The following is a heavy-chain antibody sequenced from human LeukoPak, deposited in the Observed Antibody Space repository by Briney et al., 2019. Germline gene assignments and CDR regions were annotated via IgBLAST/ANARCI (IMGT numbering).Heavy chain of an antibody. CDR2: IIPIFGTA. Sequence: EASVKVSCKASGGTFSSYAISWVRQAPGQGLEWMGGIIPIFGTANYAQKFQGRVTITADESTSTAYMELSSLRSEDTAVYYCARASRIAARGWFDPWGQGTLVTVSS. CDR1: GGTFSSYA. D-gene: IGHD6-6*01. V-gene: IGHV1-69*13. CDR3: ARASRIAARGWFDP. J-gene: IGHJ5*02.